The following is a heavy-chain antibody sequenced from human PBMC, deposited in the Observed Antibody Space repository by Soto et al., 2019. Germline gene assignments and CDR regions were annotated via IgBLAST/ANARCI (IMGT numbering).Heavy chain of an antibody. J-gene: IGHJ4*02. CDR2: ISAYNGNK. V-gene: IGHV1-18*04. CDR1: GYMFTTYG. D-gene: IGHD6-6*01. CDR3: ARTGGGMAARPLEY. Sequence: QVQLVQSGGEVKKPGASVEVSCRTSGYMFTTYGMSWVRQAPGQGLEWMAWISAYNGNKKYAQKFQGRVTMTTDTSTSTVSMELRNLTSDVTGTYFCARTGGGMAARPLEYWGQGTLVTVSS.